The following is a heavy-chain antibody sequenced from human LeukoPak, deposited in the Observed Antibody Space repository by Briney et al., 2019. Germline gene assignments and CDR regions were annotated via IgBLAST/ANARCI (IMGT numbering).Heavy chain of an antibody. CDR2: MYTSGST. V-gene: IGHV4-4*07. Sequence: SETLSLTCTVSGVSISSDYWSWIRQPAGKGLEWIGRMYTSGSTNYNPSLKSRVTMSVDTSKNQFSLKLRSVTAADTAVYYCARTQHGEFDYWGQGTLVTVPS. D-gene: IGHD7-27*01. CDR3: ARTQHGEFDY. J-gene: IGHJ4*02. CDR1: GVSISSDY.